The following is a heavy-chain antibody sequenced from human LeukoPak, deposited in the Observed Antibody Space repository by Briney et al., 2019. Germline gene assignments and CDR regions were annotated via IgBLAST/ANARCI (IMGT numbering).Heavy chain of an antibody. CDR1: GYTFTSYG. Sequence: ASVKVSCKSSGYTFTSYGIIWVRQAPGQGLEWMGWISVHKGDTNYAQILQGRVTMTTDTSTSTAYMELRSLRSDDTAVYYCARAGGWARGDYKADAFDIWGQGTMVTVSS. V-gene: IGHV1-18*01. CDR3: ARAGGWARGDYKADAFDI. D-gene: IGHD6-19*01. J-gene: IGHJ3*02. CDR2: ISVHKGDT.